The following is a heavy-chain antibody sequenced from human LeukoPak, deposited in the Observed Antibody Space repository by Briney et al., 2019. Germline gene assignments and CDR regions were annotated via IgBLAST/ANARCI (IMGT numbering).Heavy chain of an antibody. Sequence: GASVKVSCKASRYTFTDYYIYWVRQAPGQGHEWMGWINTNSGGTNYAQKFQGRVTMTRDTSISTAYMELSRLRSDDTAVYYCARGVTTVSTTDYYYYYMDVWGKGTTVTVSS. J-gene: IGHJ6*03. CDR1: RYTFTDYY. V-gene: IGHV1-2*02. D-gene: IGHD4-11*01. CDR3: ARGVTTVSTTDYYYYYMDV. CDR2: INTNSGGT.